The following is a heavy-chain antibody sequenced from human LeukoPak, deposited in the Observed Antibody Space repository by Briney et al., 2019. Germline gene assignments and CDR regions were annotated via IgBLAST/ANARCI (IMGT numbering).Heavy chain of an antibody. CDR2: IYHSGST. Sequence: SETLSLTCTVSGYSITSGYYWGWIRQPPGKGLEWIGYIYHSGSTNYNPSLKSRVTISVDTSKNQFSLKLSSVTAADTAVYYCARGSGSYYAPIDYWGQGTLVTVSS. V-gene: IGHV4-38-2*02. D-gene: IGHD1-26*01. CDR3: ARGSGSYYAPIDY. CDR1: GYSITSGYY. J-gene: IGHJ4*02.